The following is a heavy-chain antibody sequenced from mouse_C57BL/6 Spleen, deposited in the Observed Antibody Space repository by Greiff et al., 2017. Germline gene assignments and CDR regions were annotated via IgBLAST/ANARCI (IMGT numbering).Heavy chain of an antibody. Sequence: VQLQQPGAELVKPGASVKLSCKASGYTFTSYWMHWVKQRPGRGLEWIGRIDPKSGGTKYNEKFKSKATLTVDKPSSTAYMQLSSLTSEDSAVYYCARDYGYDYYAMDYWGQGTSVTVSS. D-gene: IGHD2-2*01. CDR2: IDPKSGGT. J-gene: IGHJ4*01. V-gene: IGHV1-72*01. CDR1: GYTFTSYW. CDR3: ARDYGYDYYAMDY.